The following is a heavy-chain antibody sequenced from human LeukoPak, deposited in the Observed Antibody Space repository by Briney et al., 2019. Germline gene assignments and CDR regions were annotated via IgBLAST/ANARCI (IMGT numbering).Heavy chain of an antibody. CDR2: IYYSGST. CDR3: ARGYSSSSEPFDY. D-gene: IGHD6-6*01. J-gene: IGHJ4*02. Sequence: SETLSLTCTVSGGSISSYYWSWIRQPPGKGLEWIGDIYYSGSTNYNPSLKSRVTISVDTSKNQFSLKLSSMTAADTAVYYCARGYSSSSEPFDYWGQGTPVTVSS. V-gene: IGHV4-59*01. CDR1: GGSISSYY.